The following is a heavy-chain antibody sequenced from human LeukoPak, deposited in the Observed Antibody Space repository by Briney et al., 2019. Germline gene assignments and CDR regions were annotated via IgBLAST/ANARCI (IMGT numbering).Heavy chain of an antibody. CDR1: GFTFSTYA. J-gene: IGHJ6*03. CDR2: ISYDGSNK. CDR3: AKDGYSSSSLYYYYYMDV. D-gene: IGHD6-13*01. Sequence: GGSLRLSCAASGFTFSTYAMHWVRQAPGKGLEWVAVISYDGSNKYYADSVKGRFTISRDNSKNTLYLQMNSLRAEDTAVYYCAKDGYSSSSLYYYYYMDVWGKGTTVTVSS. V-gene: IGHV3-30*04.